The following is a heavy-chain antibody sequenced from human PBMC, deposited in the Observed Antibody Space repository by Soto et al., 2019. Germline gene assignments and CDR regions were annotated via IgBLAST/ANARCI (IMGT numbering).Heavy chain of an antibody. D-gene: IGHD2-15*01. Sequence: SETLSLTCSVSGDSISNSRFYWAWIRQPPGEGLEWIGSIYHTGNAYYNPSLKSRVTISVDTSKNQFSLKLTSVTAADAALYYCAREPRQGDRIYYFDYWGQGTLVTVSS. CDR1: GDSISNSRFY. V-gene: IGHV4-39*02. CDR2: IYHTGNA. CDR3: AREPRQGDRIYYFDY. J-gene: IGHJ4*02.